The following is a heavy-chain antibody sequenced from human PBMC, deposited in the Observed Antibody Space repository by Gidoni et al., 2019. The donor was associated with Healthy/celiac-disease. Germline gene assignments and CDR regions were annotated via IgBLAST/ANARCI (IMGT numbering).Heavy chain of an antibody. Sequence: EVQLVESGGGLVQPGRSLRLSCAASGFTFDDSAMHWVRQAPGKGLEWVSGISWNSGSIGYADSVKGRFTISRDNAKNSLYLQMNSLRAEDTALYYCAKASYDFWSGYETYNWFDPWGQGTLVTVSS. D-gene: IGHD3-3*01. CDR2: ISWNSGSI. J-gene: IGHJ5*02. CDR3: AKASYDFWSGYETYNWFDP. CDR1: GFTFDDSA. V-gene: IGHV3-9*01.